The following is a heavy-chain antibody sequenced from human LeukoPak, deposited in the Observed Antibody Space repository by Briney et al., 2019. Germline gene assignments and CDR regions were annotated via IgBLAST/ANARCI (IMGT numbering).Heavy chain of an antibody. D-gene: IGHD3-9*01. J-gene: IGHJ3*02. Sequence: SETLSLTCTVFGGSISSSSYYWGWIRQPPGKGLEWIGSIYYSGSTYYNPSLKSRVTISVDTSKNQFSLKLSPVTAADTAVYYCARHILHYDILTGYLGAFDIWGQGTMVTVSS. CDR1: GGSISSSSYY. CDR2: IYYSGST. V-gene: IGHV4-39*01. CDR3: ARHILHYDILTGYLGAFDI.